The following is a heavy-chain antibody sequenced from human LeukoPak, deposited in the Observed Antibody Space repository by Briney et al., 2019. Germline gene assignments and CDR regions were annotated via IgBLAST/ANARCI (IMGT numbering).Heavy chain of an antibody. CDR3: ARGARKLRPFDY. J-gene: IGHJ4*02. D-gene: IGHD6-6*01. V-gene: IGHV4-34*01. Sequence: SETLSFTCAVYGGSFSGYYWSWIRQPPGKGLEWIGEINHSGSTNYNPSLKSRVTISVDTSKNQFSLKLSSVTAADTAVYYCARGARKLRPFDYWGQGTLVTVSS. CDR1: GGSFSGYY. CDR2: INHSGST.